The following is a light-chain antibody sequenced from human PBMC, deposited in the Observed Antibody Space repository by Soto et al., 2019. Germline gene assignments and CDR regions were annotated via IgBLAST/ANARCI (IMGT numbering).Light chain of an antibody. CDR2: GAY. Sequence: EIVLTQSPGTLSLSPGEGATLSCRASQSISSTFLAWYQHKPGQAPRVLIYGAYRRAAGIPDRFSGSGSGTDFTLTISRLEPEDFAVYYCQQYESSWTFGQGTKVEVK. J-gene: IGKJ1*01. CDR3: QQYESSWT. CDR1: QSISSTF. V-gene: IGKV3-20*01.